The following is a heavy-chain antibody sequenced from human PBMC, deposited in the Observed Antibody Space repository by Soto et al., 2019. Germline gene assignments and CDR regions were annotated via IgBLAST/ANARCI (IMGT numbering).Heavy chain of an antibody. Sequence: QVQLVQSGAEVKKPGSSVKVSCKASGGTFSSYAISWVRQAPGQGLEWMGGIIPIFGTANYAQKFQGRVTITADESTSTAYMELSSLRSEDTAVYYCARGIGQQLVLPPYHYGMDVWGQGTTVTVSS. CDR3: ARGIGQQLVLPPYHYGMDV. J-gene: IGHJ6*02. D-gene: IGHD6-13*01. V-gene: IGHV1-69*12. CDR1: GGTFSSYA. CDR2: IIPIFGTA.